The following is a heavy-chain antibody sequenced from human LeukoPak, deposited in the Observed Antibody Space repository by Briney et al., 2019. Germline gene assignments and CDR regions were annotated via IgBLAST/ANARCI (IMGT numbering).Heavy chain of an antibody. CDR2: TIPISGTA. CDR1: GGTFSSHA. V-gene: IGHV1-69*05. D-gene: IGHD2-2*01. CDR3: ARGLQYQLLKALRYYYMDV. Sequence: SSVTVSCQDSGGTFSSHAIAWVRQAPGQGPEWMGGTIPISGTADYAQKFQGRVTITTDQSTSTAYMELSSLTSDDTAVYYCARGLQYQLLKALRYYYMDVWGEGTTVTVSS. J-gene: IGHJ6*03.